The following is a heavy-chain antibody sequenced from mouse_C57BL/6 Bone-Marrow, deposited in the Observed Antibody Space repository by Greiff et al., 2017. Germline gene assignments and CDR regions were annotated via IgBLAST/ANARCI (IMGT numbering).Heavy chain of an antibody. V-gene: IGHV1-7*01. D-gene: IGHD2-12*01. CDR2: INPSSGFT. CDR3: ARTEIRQRRYYFDY. J-gene: IGHJ2*01. Sequence: VQRVESGAELAKPGASVKLSCKASGYTFTSYWMHWVKQRPGQGLEWIGYINPSSGFTKYNQKFKDKATLTADKSSSTAYMQLSSLTYEDSAVYYCARTEIRQRRYYFDYWGQGTTLTVSS. CDR1: GYTFTSYW.